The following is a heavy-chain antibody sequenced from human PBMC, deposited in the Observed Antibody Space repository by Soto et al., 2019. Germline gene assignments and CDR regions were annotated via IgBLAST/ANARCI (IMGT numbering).Heavy chain of an antibody. D-gene: IGHD3-10*01. CDR2: ISAYNGNT. V-gene: IGHV1-18*01. Sequence: ASVKVSCKASGYTFTSYGISWVRQAPGQGLEWMGWISAYNGNTNYAQKLQGRVTMTTDTSTSTAYMELRSLRSDDTAVYYCARVALTMVRGVTKKIDYWGRGTLVTVS. J-gene: IGHJ4*02. CDR3: ARVALTMVRGVTKKIDY. CDR1: GYTFTSYG.